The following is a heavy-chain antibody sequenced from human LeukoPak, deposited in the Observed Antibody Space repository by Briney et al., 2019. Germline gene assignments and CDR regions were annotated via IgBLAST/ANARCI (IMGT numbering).Heavy chain of an antibody. D-gene: IGHD2-2*02. V-gene: IGHV3-23*01. CDR2: ISGSGGST. CDR1: GFTFSSYA. Sequence: GGSLRLSCAASGFTFSSYAMSWVRQAPGKGLEWVSAISGSGGSTYYADSVKGRFTISRDNSKNTLYLQMNSLRAEDTDVYYCAKTYTKLPDFDYWGQGTLVTVSS. CDR3: AKTYTKLPDFDY. J-gene: IGHJ4*02.